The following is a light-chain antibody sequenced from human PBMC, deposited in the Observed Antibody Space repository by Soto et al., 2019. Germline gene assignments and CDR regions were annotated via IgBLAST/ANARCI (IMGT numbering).Light chain of an antibody. CDR3: SSYTTSISYV. Sequence: QSVLTQPASVSGSPVQSITISCTGTISDVGGYNTVSWYQQHPGKVPKLMIHDVSDRPSWVSDRFSGSKSGNTASLTISALQADDEADYYCSSYTTSISYVFGSGTKVTVL. CDR2: DVS. V-gene: IGLV2-14*01. J-gene: IGLJ1*01. CDR1: ISDVGGYNT.